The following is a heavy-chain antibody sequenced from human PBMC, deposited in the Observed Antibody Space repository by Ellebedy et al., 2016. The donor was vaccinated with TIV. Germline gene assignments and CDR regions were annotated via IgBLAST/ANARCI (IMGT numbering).Heavy chain of an antibody. Sequence: GESLKISXAASGLYFNSYSMNWVRQAPGKGLEWVATVSFDGTKTHYADSVKGRFTISRDNSKHTLFLQMNSLRAEDTAVYFCARMAYGSGMGGGSLDYWGQGTLVTVSS. J-gene: IGHJ4*02. V-gene: IGHV3-30-3*01. CDR2: VSFDGTKT. CDR1: GLYFNSYS. CDR3: ARMAYGSGMGGGSLDY. D-gene: IGHD3-10*01.